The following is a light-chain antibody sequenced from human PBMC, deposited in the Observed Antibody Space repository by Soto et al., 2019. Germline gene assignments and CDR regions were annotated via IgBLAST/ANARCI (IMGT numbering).Light chain of an antibody. V-gene: IGLV2-8*01. Sequence: QSVLTQPPSASGSPGQSVTISCTGTSSDVGGYNYVSWYKQHPGKAPELILYAVSKRPSGVPDRFSGSKSGNTASLPVSGAQAGDEADYYCTSYAAGKNFVVFGTGTK. CDR2: AVS. CDR1: SSDVGGYNY. J-gene: IGLJ1*01. CDR3: TSYAAGKNFVV.